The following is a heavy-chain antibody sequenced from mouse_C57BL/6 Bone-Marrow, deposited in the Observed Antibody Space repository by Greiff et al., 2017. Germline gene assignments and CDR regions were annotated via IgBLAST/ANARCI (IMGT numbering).Heavy chain of an antibody. CDR1: GFTFSDYG. CDR3: ARDDYGIWYFDV. V-gene: IGHV5-15*04. D-gene: IGHD2-4*01. J-gene: IGHJ1*03. CDR2: ISNLAYSI. Sequence: EVMLVESGGGLVQPGGSLKLSCAASGFTFSDYGMAWVRQAPRKGPEWVAFISNLAYSIYYADTVTGRFTISRENAKNTLYLEMSSLRSEDTAMYYCARDDYGIWYFDVWGTGTTVTVSS.